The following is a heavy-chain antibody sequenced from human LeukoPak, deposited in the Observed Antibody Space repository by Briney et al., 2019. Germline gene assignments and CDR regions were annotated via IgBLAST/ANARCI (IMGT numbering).Heavy chain of an antibody. D-gene: IGHD2-2*02. CDR1: GGSFSGYY. V-gene: IGHV4-34*01. Sequence: SETLSLTCAVYGGSFSGYYWSWIRQPPGKGLEWIGEINHSGSTNYNPSHTSRVTISVDTSKNQFSLKLSSVTAADTAVYYCARALGYCSSTSCYIDYWGQGTLVTVSS. J-gene: IGHJ4*02. CDR3: ARALGYCSSTSCYIDY. CDR2: INHSGST.